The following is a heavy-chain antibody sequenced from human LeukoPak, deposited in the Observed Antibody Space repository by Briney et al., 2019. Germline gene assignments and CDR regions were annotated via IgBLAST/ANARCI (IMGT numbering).Heavy chain of an antibody. J-gene: IGHJ6*04. CDR1: GFTFSSYG. Sequence: GRPLRLSCAASGFTFSSYGMHWVRQAPGKGLEWVAVISYDGSNKYYADSVKGRFTISRDNSKNTLYLQMNSLRAEDTAVYCCAKEILRYFDWLPPDYYGMDVWGKGTTVTVSS. D-gene: IGHD3-9*01. CDR2: ISYDGSNK. CDR3: AKEILRYFDWLPPDYYGMDV. V-gene: IGHV3-30*18.